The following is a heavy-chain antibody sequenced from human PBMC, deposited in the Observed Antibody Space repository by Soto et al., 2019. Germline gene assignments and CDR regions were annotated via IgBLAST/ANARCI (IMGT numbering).Heavy chain of an antibody. J-gene: IGHJ4*02. D-gene: IGHD3-10*01. V-gene: IGHV3-30-3*01. Sequence: VHLVASGGGMVQPGRSLRLACTASGFTFRSYAMHWVRQAPGKGLEWVAVISYSGSNTYYADSVKGRFSISRDISNKPLYLQMNSLRSEDTAVYYCAREPGGSTETFDSWGQGTLVTVSS. CDR1: GFTFRSYA. CDR2: ISYSGSNT. CDR3: AREPGGSTETFDS.